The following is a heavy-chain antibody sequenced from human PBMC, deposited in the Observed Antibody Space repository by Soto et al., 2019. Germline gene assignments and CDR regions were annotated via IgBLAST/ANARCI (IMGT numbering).Heavy chain of an antibody. CDR3: ARLKGSTWGWFDP. J-gene: IGHJ5*02. V-gene: IGHV1-18*01. Sequence: QVQLVQSGAEVKKPGASVKVSWKASGYNFTNYDINWVRKAPGQGIEWMGWISVYNDNTYYAQKFQGRVTMTTDTSTNTAYMELRSLTFDDTAVYYCARLKGSTWGWFDPWGQGTLVTVSS. D-gene: IGHD6-13*01. CDR1: GYNFTNYD. CDR2: ISVYNDNT.